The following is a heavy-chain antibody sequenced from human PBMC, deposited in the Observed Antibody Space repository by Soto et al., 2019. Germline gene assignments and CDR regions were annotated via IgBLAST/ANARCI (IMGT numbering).Heavy chain of an antibody. J-gene: IGHJ4*02. CDR2: ISVGGGSS. Sequence: EVHLLESGGDLVQPGGSLRLSCEASGFTFSSYAMSWFRQAPGKGLEWVSGISVGGGSSYYADSVKGRFTISRDNSKNTLYLQMNSLRVEDTALYYCAKEPGADYGDYCDYWGQGTLVTVSS. V-gene: IGHV3-23*01. CDR3: AKEPGADYGDYCDY. CDR1: GFTFSSYA. D-gene: IGHD4-17*01.